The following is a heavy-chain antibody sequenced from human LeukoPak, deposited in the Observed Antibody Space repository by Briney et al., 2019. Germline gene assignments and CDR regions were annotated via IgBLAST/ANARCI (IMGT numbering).Heavy chain of an antibody. Sequence: GGSLRLSCAASGFTFSSYGMHWVRQAPGKGLEWVAVIWYDGSNKYYADSVKGRFTISRDNSTNTLYLQMNSLRAEDTAVYYCATEIAAAAHFNKDYWGQGTLVTVSS. CDR1: GFTFSSYG. V-gene: IGHV3-33*01. D-gene: IGHD6-13*01. CDR3: ATEIAAAAHFNKDY. J-gene: IGHJ4*02. CDR2: IWYDGSNK.